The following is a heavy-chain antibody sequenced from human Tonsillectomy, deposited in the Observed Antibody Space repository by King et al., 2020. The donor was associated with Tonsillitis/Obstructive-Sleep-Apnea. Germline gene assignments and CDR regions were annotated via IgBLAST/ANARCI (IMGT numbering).Heavy chain of an antibody. J-gene: IGHJ4*02. CDR2: IYYSGST. D-gene: IGHD2-2*01. CDR3: ARGYCSSTSCSPFDY. CDR1: GGSISSGGYY. V-gene: IGHV4-31*03. Sequence: VQLQESGPGLVKPSQTLSLTCTVSGGSISSGGYYWSWIRQHPGKGLEWIGYIYYSGSTYYNPSLKSRVTISVDTSKNQFSLKLGSVTAADTAVYYCARGYCSSTSCSPFDYWGQGTLVTVSS.